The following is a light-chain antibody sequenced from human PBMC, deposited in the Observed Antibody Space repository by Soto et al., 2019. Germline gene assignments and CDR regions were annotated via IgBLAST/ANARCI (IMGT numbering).Light chain of an antibody. CDR3: QQYANSPLT. Sequence: EIVLTQSPGTLSLSPGEGATLSCRASQSVSSGYLAWYQQKPGQAPRLLIYGASSRATGIPDRFSGSGSGTDFTLTISRLEPEDFAVYYCQQYANSPLTFGPGTKVDIK. CDR2: GAS. CDR1: QSVSSGY. J-gene: IGKJ3*01. V-gene: IGKV3-20*01.